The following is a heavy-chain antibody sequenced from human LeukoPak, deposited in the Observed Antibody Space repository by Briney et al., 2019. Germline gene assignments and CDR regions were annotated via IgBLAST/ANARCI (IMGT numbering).Heavy chain of an antibody. J-gene: IGHJ6*03. Sequence: SETLSLTCTVSGGSISSSSYYWGWIRQPPGKGLEWIGSIYYSGSTYYNPSLKSRVTISVDTSKNQFSLKLSSVTAADTAVYYCARETTLVGATNGYYYYMDVWGKGTTVTVSS. CDR3: ARETTLVGATNGYYYYMDV. D-gene: IGHD1-26*01. CDR2: IYYSGST. V-gene: IGHV4-39*07. CDR1: GGSISSSSYY.